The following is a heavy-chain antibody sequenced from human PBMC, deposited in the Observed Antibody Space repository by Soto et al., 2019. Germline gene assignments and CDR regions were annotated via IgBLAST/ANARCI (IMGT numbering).Heavy chain of an antibody. J-gene: IGHJ4*02. D-gene: IGHD5-12*01. CDR2: VSDSGTTI. CDR1: GFTFNDYY. CDR3: ARDLQGLRYSGYGFGDY. Sequence: PGGSLRLSCAASGFTFNDYYMGWIRQAPGKGLEWVSYVSDSGTTIYYTDSVRGRFTVSRDNAKNSLYLQMNSLRADDTAVYYCARDLQGLRYSGYGFGDYWGRGTLVTVSS. V-gene: IGHV3-11*01.